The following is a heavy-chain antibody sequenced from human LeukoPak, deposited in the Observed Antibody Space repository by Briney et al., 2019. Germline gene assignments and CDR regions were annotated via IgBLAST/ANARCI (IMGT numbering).Heavy chain of an antibody. CDR3: ARDPCSSISCYTAFDY. D-gene: IGHD2-2*02. Sequence: PGGSLRLSFAASGFTFSSYGMPWVRQAPGKGLGWVGVLWYDGSNKYYADSVKGRFTISRDNSKNTLYLQMNSLRAEDTAVYYCARDPCSSISCYTAFDYWGQGTLVTVSS. J-gene: IGHJ4*02. CDR2: LWYDGSNK. V-gene: IGHV3-33*01. CDR1: GFTFSSYG.